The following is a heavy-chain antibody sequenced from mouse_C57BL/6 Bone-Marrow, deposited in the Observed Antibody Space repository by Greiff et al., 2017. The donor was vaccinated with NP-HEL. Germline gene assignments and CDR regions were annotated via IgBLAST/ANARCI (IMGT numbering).Heavy chain of an antibody. V-gene: IGHV1-81*01. CDR3: ARGEDYSYYLDY. Sequence: QVQLQQSGAELARPGASVKLSCKASGYTFTSYGISWVKQRTGQGLEWIGEIYPRSGNTYYNEKFKGKATLTADKSSSTAYMELRSLTSEDSAVYVCARGEDYSYYLDYWGQGTTLTVSA. CDR2: IYPRSGNT. J-gene: IGHJ2*01. CDR1: GYTFTSYG. D-gene: IGHD1-1*01.